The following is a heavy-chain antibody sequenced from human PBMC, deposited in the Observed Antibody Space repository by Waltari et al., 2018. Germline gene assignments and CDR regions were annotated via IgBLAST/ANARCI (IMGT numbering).Heavy chain of an antibody. CDR3: ARDQNYYDRGYYFDY. D-gene: IGHD3-22*01. V-gene: IGHV1-69*01. J-gene: IGHJ4*02. Sequence: QVQLVQSGAEVKKPGSSVKVSCKASGGTFSSYAISWVRQAPGQGLGWMGGIIPIFGTANDEQKFKGRVTMTADESTSTAYMELSSLRSEDTAVYYCARDQNYYDRGYYFDYWGQGTLVTVSS. CDR2: IIPIFGTA. CDR1: GGTFSSYA.